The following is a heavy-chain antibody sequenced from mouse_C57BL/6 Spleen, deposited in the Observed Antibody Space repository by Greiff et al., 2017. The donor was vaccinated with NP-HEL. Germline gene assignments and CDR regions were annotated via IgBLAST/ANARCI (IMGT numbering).Heavy chain of an antibody. CDR1: GYAFSSSW. V-gene: IGHV1-82*01. CDR2: IYPGDGDT. J-gene: IGHJ2*01. CDR3: AREGGSGSYFDY. Sequence: QVQLQQSGPELVKPGASVKISCKASGYAFSSSWMNWVKQRPGKGLEWIGRIYPGDGDTNYNGKFKGKATLTADKSSSTAYMQLSSLTSEDSAVYFCAREGGSGSYFDYWGQGTTLTVSS. D-gene: IGHD3-2*02.